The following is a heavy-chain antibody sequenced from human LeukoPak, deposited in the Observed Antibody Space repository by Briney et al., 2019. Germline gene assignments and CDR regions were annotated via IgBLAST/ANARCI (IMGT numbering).Heavy chain of an antibody. CDR1: GYTFTGYY. V-gene: IGHV1-2*02. D-gene: IGHD6-19*01. Sequence: ASVKVSCKASGYTFTGYYMHWVRQAPGQGLEWMGWINPNSGGTNYAQKFQGRVTMTRDTSISTAYMELSRLRSDDTAVYYCARDGQEGYSSGWYWDYYYYYMDVWGEGTTVTVSS. J-gene: IGHJ6*03. CDR2: INPNSGGT. CDR3: ARDGQEGYSSGWYWDYYYYYMDV.